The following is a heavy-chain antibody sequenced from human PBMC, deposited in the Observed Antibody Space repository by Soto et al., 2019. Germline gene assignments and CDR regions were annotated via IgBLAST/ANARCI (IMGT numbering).Heavy chain of an antibody. Sequence: EVQLVESGGGLVQPGNSLQLSCAASGFIFSDSVIHWVRQAPGKGLEWVGRIRRKVNSYATAYTASVNGRFAISRDDSRDTAYLQMNSLQVEDTALYYCTGGGSNTWRFDPWGQGTLVIVSS. CDR1: GFIFSDSV. V-gene: IGHV3-73*01. J-gene: IGHJ5*02. CDR2: IRRKVNSYAT. CDR3: TGGGSNTWRFDP. D-gene: IGHD7-27*01.